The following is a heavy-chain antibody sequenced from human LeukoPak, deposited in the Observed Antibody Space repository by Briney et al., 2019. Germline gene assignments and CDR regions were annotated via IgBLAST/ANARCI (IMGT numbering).Heavy chain of an antibody. J-gene: IGHJ5*02. D-gene: IGHD6-13*01. Sequence: PSETLSLTCTVSGYSISSGYYWGWIRQPPGKGLEWIGYIYYSGSTNYNPSLKSRVTISVDTSKNQFSLKLSSVTAADTAVYYCARDRVSWGNWFDPWGQGTLVTVSS. CDR1: GYSISSGYY. CDR2: IYYSGST. CDR3: ARDRVSWGNWFDP. V-gene: IGHV4-38-2*02.